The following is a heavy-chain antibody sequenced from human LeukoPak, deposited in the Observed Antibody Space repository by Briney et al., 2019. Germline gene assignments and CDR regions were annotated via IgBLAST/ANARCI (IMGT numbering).Heavy chain of an antibody. D-gene: IGHD5/OR15-5a*01. CDR2: INPSGGST. J-gene: IGHJ4*02. Sequence: ASVKVSCKXSGYTFTSYYMHWVQQAPRQGLEWMGIINPSGGSTSYAQKFQGRVTMTRDTSTSTVYMKLSSLRSEDTAVYYCARSDSVSYYFDYWGQGTLVTVSS. CDR1: GYTFTSYY. V-gene: IGHV1-46*01. CDR3: ARSDSVSYYFDY.